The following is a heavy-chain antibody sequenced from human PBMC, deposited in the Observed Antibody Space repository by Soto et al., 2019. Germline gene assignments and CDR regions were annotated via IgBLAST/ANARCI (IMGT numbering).Heavy chain of an antibody. D-gene: IGHD2-2*01. Sequence: SVKVSCKASGGTFSSYAISWVRQAPGQGLEWMGGIIPIFGTANYAQKFQGRVTITADKSTSTAYMELSSLRSEDTAVYYCARGCSSTSCYQEFDYWRQGTLATLS. CDR2: IIPIFGTA. CDR1: GGTFSSYA. V-gene: IGHV1-69*06. CDR3: ARGCSSTSCYQEFDY. J-gene: IGHJ4*02.